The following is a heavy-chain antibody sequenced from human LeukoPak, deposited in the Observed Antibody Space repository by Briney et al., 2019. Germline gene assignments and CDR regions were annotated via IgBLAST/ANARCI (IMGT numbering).Heavy chain of an antibody. CDR2: FYHGGST. CDR3: ARVTNLHYDFWSGYIAMGFDY. V-gene: IGHV4-38-2*01. Sequence: PGGSLRLSCAASGFAFSNAWMSWVRQPPGKGLEWIGTFYHGGSTYYNPSLKSRVTISVDTSKNQFSLKLSSVTAADTAVYYCARVTNLHYDFWSGYIAMGFDYWGQGTLVTVSS. D-gene: IGHD3-3*01. CDR1: GFAFSNAW. J-gene: IGHJ4*02.